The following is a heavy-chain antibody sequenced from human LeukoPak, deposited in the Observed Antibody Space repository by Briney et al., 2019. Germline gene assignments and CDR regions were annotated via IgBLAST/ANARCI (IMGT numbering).Heavy chain of an antibody. Sequence: SVKVSCKASGGTFSSYAISWVRQAPGQGLEWMGRIIPIFGIANYAQKFQGRVTITADKSTSTAYMELSSLRSEDTAVYYCAIDRRIAAASSYYGMDVWGQGTTVTVSS. D-gene: IGHD6-13*01. CDR1: GGTFSSYA. J-gene: IGHJ6*02. CDR3: AIDRRIAAASSYYGMDV. V-gene: IGHV1-69*04. CDR2: IIPIFGIA.